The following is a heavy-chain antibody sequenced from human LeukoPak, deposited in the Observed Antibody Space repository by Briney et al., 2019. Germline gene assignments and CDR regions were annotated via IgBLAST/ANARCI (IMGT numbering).Heavy chain of an antibody. CDR2: IGPTGSDR. D-gene: IGHD2-2*01. V-gene: IGHV3-21*06. J-gene: IGHJ3*02. CDR1: GLTFSTSG. Sequence: GGSLRLSCTASGLTFSTSGFNWVRQAPGKGLEWVASIGPTGSDRYHADSIKGRFTISRDNANNFLYLQMNSLRAEDTAVYYCARVCGSTSCQSAFDIWGQGTMVTVSS. CDR3: ARVCGSTSCQSAFDI.